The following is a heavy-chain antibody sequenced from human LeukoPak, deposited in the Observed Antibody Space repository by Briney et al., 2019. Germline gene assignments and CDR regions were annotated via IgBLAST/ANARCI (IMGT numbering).Heavy chain of an antibody. CDR2: IYSGGST. Sequence: PGGSLRLSCAASEFSVGSNYMTWVRQAPGKGLEWVSLIYSGGSTYYADSVKGRFTISRDNAKNSLYLQMNSLRAEDTAVYYCARLPSVWDYFDYWGQGTLVTVSS. CDR1: EFSVGSNY. J-gene: IGHJ4*02. V-gene: IGHV3-66*04. D-gene: IGHD3-16*01. CDR3: ARLPSVWDYFDY.